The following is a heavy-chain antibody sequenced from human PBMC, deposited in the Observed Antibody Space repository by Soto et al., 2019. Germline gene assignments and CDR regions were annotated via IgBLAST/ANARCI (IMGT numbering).Heavy chain of an antibody. V-gene: IGHV3-21*01. J-gene: IGHJ4*02. Sequence: EVQLVESGGGPVRPGGSLKLPCAASGSNFITYSLSWVRQAPGKGLEWVASISSSAVYIDYADSVKGRFTISRDNANNSLYLQMNSLRAEDTATYYCVRDGLDYYDTERLYFDNWGQGTLVTVSS. CDR1: GSNFITYS. CDR2: ISSSAVYI. D-gene: IGHD3-22*01. CDR3: VRDGLDYYDTERLYFDN.